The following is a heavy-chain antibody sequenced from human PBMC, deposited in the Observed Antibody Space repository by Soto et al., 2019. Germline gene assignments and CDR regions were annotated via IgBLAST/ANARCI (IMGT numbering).Heavy chain of an antibody. CDR3: ARDRRPTMIAVVTAVDY. CDR1: GYTFTSYG. Sequence: GASVKVSCKASGYTFTSYGISWVRQAPGQGFEWMGWISAYNGNTNYAQKLQGRVTMTTDTSTSTAYMELRSLRSDDTAVYYCARDRRPTMIAVVTAVDYWGQGTLVTVSS. V-gene: IGHV1-18*01. CDR2: ISAYNGNT. J-gene: IGHJ4*02. D-gene: IGHD3-22*01.